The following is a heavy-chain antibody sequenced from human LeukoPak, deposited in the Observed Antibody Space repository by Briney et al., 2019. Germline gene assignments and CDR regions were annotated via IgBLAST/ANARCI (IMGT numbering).Heavy chain of an antibody. CDR3: ARSPLRGYSGYDNYYYYYMDV. Sequence: ASVKVSCKASGYTFTGFYTHWVRQAPGQGLEWMGWINPNSGGTNYAQKFQGRVTMTRDTSISTAYMELSRLRSNDTAVYYCARSPLRGYSGYDNYYYYYMDVWGKGTTVTVSS. V-gene: IGHV1-2*02. J-gene: IGHJ6*03. D-gene: IGHD5-12*01. CDR2: INPNSGGT. CDR1: GYTFTGFY.